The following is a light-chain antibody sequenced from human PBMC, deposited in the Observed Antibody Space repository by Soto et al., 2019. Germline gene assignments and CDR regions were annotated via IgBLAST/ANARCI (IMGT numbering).Light chain of an antibody. J-gene: IGKJ1*01. CDR2: GAS. CDR3: QQYGGSPRT. CDR1: QSVSSNY. Sequence: EIVLTQSPGTLSLSPGERATLSCRASQSVSSNYLAWYQQKSGQAPRLLIYGASSRATGIPDRFSGSGSGTDFTQTISRLEPEDFAVYYCQQYGGSPRTFGQGTKVEIK. V-gene: IGKV3-20*01.